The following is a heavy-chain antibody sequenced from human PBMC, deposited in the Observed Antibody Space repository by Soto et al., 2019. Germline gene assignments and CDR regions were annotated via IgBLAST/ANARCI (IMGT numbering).Heavy chain of an antibody. J-gene: IGHJ5*02. CDR1: GGTFSSYA. D-gene: IGHD6-13*01. V-gene: IGHV1-69*13. CDR3: ARVPAAGNNWFDP. CDR2: IIPIFGTA. Sequence: SVKVSCKASGGTFSSYAISWVRQAPGQGLEWMGGIIPIFGTANYAQKFQGRVTITADESTSTAYMELSGLRSEDTAVYYCARVPAAGNNWFDPWGQGTLVTVSS.